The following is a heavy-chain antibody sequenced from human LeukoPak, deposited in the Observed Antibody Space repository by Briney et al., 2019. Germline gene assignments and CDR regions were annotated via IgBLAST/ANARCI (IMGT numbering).Heavy chain of an antibody. V-gene: IGHV1-69*05. Sequence: ASVKVSCKASGGTFSSYAISWVRQAPGQGLEWMGGIIPIFGTANYAQKFQGRVTITTDESTSTAYMELSSLRSEDTAVYYCARVLYSSWSNDAFDIWGQGTMVTVSS. CDR3: ARVLYSSWSNDAFDI. CDR1: GGTFSSYA. D-gene: IGHD6-13*01. CDR2: IIPIFGTA. J-gene: IGHJ3*02.